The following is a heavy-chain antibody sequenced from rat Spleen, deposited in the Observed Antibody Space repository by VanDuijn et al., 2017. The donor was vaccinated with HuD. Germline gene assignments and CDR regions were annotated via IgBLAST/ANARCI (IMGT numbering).Heavy chain of an antibody. Sequence: EVQLVESGGGLVQPGRSLKLSCAASGFTFNNYGMAWVRQAPTKGLEWVASISPSGVYTYFRDSVKGRFTVSRDNARTTLYLRMDSLRSEDTATYCCARPTEGIAWFAYWGQGTLVTASS. CDR3: ARPTEGIAWFAY. D-gene: IGHD1-11*01. V-gene: IGHV5S13*01. CDR1: GFTFNNYG. CDR2: ISPSGVYT. J-gene: IGHJ3*01.